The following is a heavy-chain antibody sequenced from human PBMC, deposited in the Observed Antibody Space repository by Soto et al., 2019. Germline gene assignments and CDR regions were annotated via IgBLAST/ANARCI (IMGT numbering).Heavy chain of an antibody. CDR2: ITSSGGNT. CDR1: GFTFSSYA. V-gene: IGHV3-23*01. D-gene: IGHD3-16*02. CDR3: VKGGDAWGNNRSGFQH. Sequence: EVQLLESGGGVVQPGGSLKLSCAASGFTFSSYAMSWVRQAPGKGLEWVSPITSSGGNTYYADSVKGRFTISRDNSRNTLYLQMNSLRAEDTAIYYCVKGGDAWGNNRSGFQHWGQGTLVTVS. J-gene: IGHJ1*01.